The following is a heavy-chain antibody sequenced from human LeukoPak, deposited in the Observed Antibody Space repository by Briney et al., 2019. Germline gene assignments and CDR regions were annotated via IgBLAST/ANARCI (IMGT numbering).Heavy chain of an antibody. Sequence: SETQSLTCTVSGGSISSSSYYWSWIRQPPGKGLEWIGEINHSGSTNYNPSLKSRVTISVDTSKNQFSLKLSSVTAADTAVYYCARRRNLGTYFDYWGQGTLVTVSS. V-gene: IGHV4-39*07. D-gene: IGHD3-16*01. CDR3: ARRRNLGTYFDY. J-gene: IGHJ4*02. CDR1: GGSISSSSYY. CDR2: INHSGST.